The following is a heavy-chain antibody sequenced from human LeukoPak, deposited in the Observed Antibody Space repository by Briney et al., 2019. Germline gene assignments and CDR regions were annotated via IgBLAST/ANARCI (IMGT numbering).Heavy chain of an antibody. J-gene: IGHJ4*02. D-gene: IGHD6-6*01. Sequence: SETLSLTCTVSGGSISSYYWSWIRQPPGKGLEWIGYIYCSGTTNYNPSLKSRVTISVDTSKNQFSLRLSSVTAADTAVYYCARAPFVEYNTAFFVWGQGTLVTVSS. V-gene: IGHV4-59*01. CDR1: GGSISSYY. CDR3: ARAPFVEYNTAFFV. CDR2: IYCSGTT.